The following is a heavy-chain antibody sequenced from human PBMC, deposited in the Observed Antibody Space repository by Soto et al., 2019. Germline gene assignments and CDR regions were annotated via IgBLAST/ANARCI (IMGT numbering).Heavy chain of an antibody. V-gene: IGHV4-34*01. Sequence: SETLSLTCAVYGGSFSGYYWSWIRQPPGKGLEWIGEINHSGSTNYNPSLKSRVTISVDTSKNQFSLKLSSVTAADTAVYYCARGRMVRGARAYFDYWGQGTLVT. D-gene: IGHD3-10*01. CDR1: GGSFSGYY. J-gene: IGHJ4*02. CDR2: INHSGST. CDR3: ARGRMVRGARAYFDY.